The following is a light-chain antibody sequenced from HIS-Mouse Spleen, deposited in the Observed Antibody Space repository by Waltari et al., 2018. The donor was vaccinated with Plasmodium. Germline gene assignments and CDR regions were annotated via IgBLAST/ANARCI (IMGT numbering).Light chain of an antibody. Sequence: QSALTQPPSASGSPRQSLTISCAGHSSDVGGYNSVSWYQQHPGKAPKLMIYEVSKRPSGVPDRFSGSKSGNTASLTVSGLQAEDEADYYCSSYAGSNNLVFGGGTKLTVL. CDR3: SSYAGSNNLV. CDR2: EVS. CDR1: SSDVGGYNS. V-gene: IGLV2-8*01. J-gene: IGLJ2*01.